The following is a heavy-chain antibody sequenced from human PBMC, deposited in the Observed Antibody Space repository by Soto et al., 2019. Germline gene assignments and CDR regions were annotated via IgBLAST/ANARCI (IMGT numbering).Heavy chain of an antibody. D-gene: IGHD2-2*01. V-gene: IGHV3-7*01. J-gene: IGHJ6*02. CDR1: GFTFSSYW. CDR3: ARDLVPAAVYYYYGMDV. CDR2: IKQGGSEK. Sequence: PGGSLRLSCAASGFTFSSYWMSWVRQAPGKGLEWVANIKQGGSEKYYVDSVKGRFTISRDNAKNSLYLQMNSLRAEDTAVYYCARDLVPAAVYYYYGMDVWGQGTTVTVSS.